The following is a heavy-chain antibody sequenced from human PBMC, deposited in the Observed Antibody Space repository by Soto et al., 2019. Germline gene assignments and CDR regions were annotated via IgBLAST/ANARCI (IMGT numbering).Heavy chain of an antibody. CDR3: ARSRGSSSASHDD. CDR1: GYTFTSYY. D-gene: IGHD6-6*01. CDR2: MNPNSGNT. V-gene: IGHV1-8*01. J-gene: IGHJ4*02. Sequence: GASVKVSCKASGYTFTSYYINCVRQATGQGLEWMGWMNPNSGNTGYAQKFQGRVTMTRDTSISTAYMELSSLKSEDTAVYYCARSRGSSSASHDDWGQGTLVTVSS.